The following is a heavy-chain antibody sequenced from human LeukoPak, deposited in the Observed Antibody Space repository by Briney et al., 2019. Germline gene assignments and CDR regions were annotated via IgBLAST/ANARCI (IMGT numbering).Heavy chain of an antibody. V-gene: IGHV1-2*02. J-gene: IGHJ4*02. Sequence: ASVNVSCKASGYTFTVYYMHWVRQAPGQGLEWMGWINTNSGDTNYSQKFQGRVTITRDTSISTAYMELSRLRSDDTAVYYCARMSRWSASSGYYDDGDYWGQGTLVTVSS. D-gene: IGHD3-22*01. CDR1: GYTFTVYY. CDR3: ARMSRWSASSGYYDDGDY. CDR2: INTNSGDT.